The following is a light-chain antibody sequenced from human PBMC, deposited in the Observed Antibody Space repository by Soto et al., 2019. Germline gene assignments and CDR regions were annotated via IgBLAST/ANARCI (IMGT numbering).Light chain of an antibody. J-gene: IGLJ1*01. V-gene: IGLV1-40*01. CDR2: ENN. CDR1: SSNIGAGYE. CDR3: QSYESSLSGYV. Sequence: QSVLTQPPSVSEAPGQRVTISCTGSSSNIGAGYEAHWYQQVPGTAPKLLIYENNNRPSGVPDRFYGSKSGTSASLAITGLQADDEAEYYCQSYESSLSGYVFGTGTKLTVL.